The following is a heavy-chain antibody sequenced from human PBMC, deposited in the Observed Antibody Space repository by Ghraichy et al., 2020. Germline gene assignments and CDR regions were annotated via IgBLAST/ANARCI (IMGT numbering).Heavy chain of an antibody. CDR3: VRVKFSGYDVGVTDY. D-gene: IGHD5-12*01. J-gene: IGHJ4*02. Sequence: GGSLRLSGAASGFTFSTYSMNWVRQAPGKGLEWVSYISHRSTTIYYADSVKGRFTISRDNDKNSLYLQMNSLRDEDTAVYYCVRVKFSGYDVGVTDYWGQGALVTVSS. CDR2: ISHRSTTI. V-gene: IGHV3-48*02. CDR1: GFTFSTYS.